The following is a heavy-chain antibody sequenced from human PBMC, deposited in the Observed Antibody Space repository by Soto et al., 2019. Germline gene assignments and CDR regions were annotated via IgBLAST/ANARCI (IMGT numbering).Heavy chain of an antibody. Sequence: GGSLRLSCAASGFTFSSYSMNWVRQAPGKGLEWVSYISSSSSTIYYADSVKGRFTISRDNAKNSLYLQMNSLRAEDTAVYYCAKDRTMIVVGPFDYWGQGTLVTVSS. D-gene: IGHD3-22*01. CDR3: AKDRTMIVVGPFDY. V-gene: IGHV3-48*01. J-gene: IGHJ4*02. CDR2: ISSSSSTI. CDR1: GFTFSSYS.